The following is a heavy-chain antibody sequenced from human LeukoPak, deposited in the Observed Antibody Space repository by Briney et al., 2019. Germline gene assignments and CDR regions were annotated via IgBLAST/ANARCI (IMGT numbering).Heavy chain of an antibody. D-gene: IGHD3-9*01. CDR2: IKQDGSEK. Sequence: GGSLRLSCAASGFTFSSYWMSWVRQAPGKGLEWVANIKQDGSEKYYVDSVKGRFTISRDNAKNSLYLQMNSLRAEDTAVYYCARGTFDDISTGYYLNWFDPWGQGTLVTVSS. V-gene: IGHV3-7*01. CDR1: GFTFSSYW. CDR3: ARGTFDDISTGYYLNWFDP. J-gene: IGHJ5*02.